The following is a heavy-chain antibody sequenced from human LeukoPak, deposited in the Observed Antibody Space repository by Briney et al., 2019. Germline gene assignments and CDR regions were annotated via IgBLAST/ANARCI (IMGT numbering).Heavy chain of an antibody. Sequence: GGSLRLSCTASGFTFSSYPMHWVRQAPGKGLEWVSYISGSSSTIYYADSVKGRFTISRDNAKNSLYLQMNSLRAEDTAVYYCARAEPLDYYGSGDFDYWGQGTLVTVSS. CDR2: ISGSSSTI. CDR1: GFTFSSYP. V-gene: IGHV3-48*04. CDR3: ARAEPLDYYGSGDFDY. D-gene: IGHD3-10*01. J-gene: IGHJ4*02.